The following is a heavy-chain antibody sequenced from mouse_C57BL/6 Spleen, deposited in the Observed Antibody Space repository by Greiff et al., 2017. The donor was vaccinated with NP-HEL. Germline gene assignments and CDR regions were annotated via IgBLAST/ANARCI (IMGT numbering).Heavy chain of an antibody. CDR1: GYTFTSYW. D-gene: IGHD1-1*01. CDR2: IDPSDSET. CDR3: ARKRTNDGSSYDYAMDY. Sequence: QVQLQQPGAELVRPGSSVKLSCKASGYTFTSYWMHWVKQRPIQGLEWIGNIDPSDSETHCNQKFKDKATLTVDKSSSTAYMQLSSLTSEDSAVYYCARKRTNDGSSYDYAMDYWGQGTSVTVSS. V-gene: IGHV1-52*01. J-gene: IGHJ4*01.